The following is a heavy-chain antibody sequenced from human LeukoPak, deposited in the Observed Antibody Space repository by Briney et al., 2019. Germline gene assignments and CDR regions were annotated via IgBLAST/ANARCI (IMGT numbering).Heavy chain of an antibody. J-gene: IGHJ4*02. V-gene: IGHV1-2*02. CDR3: ARGGEGYDSSGKENPGDY. D-gene: IGHD3-22*01. CDR2: INPNSGGT. CDR1: GYTFTGYY. Sequence: ASVKVSCRASGYTFTGYYMHWVRQAPGQGLEWMGWINPNSGGTNYAQKFQGRVTMTRDTSISTAYMELSRLRSDDTAVYYCARGGEGYDSSGKENPGDYWGQGTLVTVSS.